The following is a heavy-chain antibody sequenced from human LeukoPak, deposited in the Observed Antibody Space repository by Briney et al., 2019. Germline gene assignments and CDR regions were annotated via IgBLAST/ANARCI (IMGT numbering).Heavy chain of an antibody. CDR1: GFTVSSNY. D-gene: IGHD6-13*01. CDR2: IYSGGVT. CDR3: ARAGGGDKQQLVWYFDL. V-gene: IGHV3-53*01. Sequence: GGSPRLSCAASGFTVSSNYMSWVRRAPGKGLEWVSLIYSGGVTYYADSVKGRFTISRDNSKNTLYLQMNSLRAEDTVVYYCARAGGGDKQQLVWYFDLWGRGTLVTVSS. J-gene: IGHJ2*01.